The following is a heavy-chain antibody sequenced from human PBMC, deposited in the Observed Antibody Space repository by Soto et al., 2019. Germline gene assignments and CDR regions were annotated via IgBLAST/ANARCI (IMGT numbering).Heavy chain of an antibody. CDR1: GYSFTSYW. CDR3: ARSDYDYGDSNWFDP. V-gene: IGHV5-51*03. CDR2: IYPGDSDT. Sequence: EVQLVQSGAEVKKPGESLKISCKGSGYSFTSYWIGWVRQMPGKGLEWMGIIYPGDSDTRYSPSFQGQVTISADKSIXTAYLQWSSLKASDTAMYYCARSDYDYGDSNWFDPWGQGTLVTVSS. D-gene: IGHD4-17*01. J-gene: IGHJ5*02.